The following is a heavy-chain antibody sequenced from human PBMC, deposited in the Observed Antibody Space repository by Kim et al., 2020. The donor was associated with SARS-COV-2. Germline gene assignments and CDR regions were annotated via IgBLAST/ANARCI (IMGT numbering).Heavy chain of an antibody. CDR1: GGSISSGGYY. CDR2: IYYSGST. D-gene: IGHD3-22*01. Sequence: SETLSLTCTVSGGSISSGGYYWSWIRQHPGKGLEWIGYIYYSGSTYYNPSLKSRVTISVDTSKNQFSLKLSSVTAADTAVYYCAREERSMIPGRFDPWGQGTLVTVSS. J-gene: IGHJ5*02. CDR3: AREERSMIPGRFDP. V-gene: IGHV4-31*03.